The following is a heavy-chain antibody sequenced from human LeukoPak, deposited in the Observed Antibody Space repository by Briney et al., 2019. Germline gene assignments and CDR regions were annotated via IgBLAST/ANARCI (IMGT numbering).Heavy chain of an antibody. CDR1: GGTFSSYA. Sequence: SVKVSCKASGGTFSSYAISWVRQAPGQGLEWMGGIIPIFGTANYAQKFQGRVTITADESTSTAYMELSSLRSEDTAVYYCASSGYYRHYFDYWGQGTLVTVSS. J-gene: IGHJ4*02. CDR3: ASSGYYRHYFDY. V-gene: IGHV1-69*13. CDR2: IIPIFGTA. D-gene: IGHD3-22*01.